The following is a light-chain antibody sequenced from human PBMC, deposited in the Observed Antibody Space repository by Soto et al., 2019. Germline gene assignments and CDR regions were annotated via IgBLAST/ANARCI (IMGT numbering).Light chain of an antibody. V-gene: IGKV1-5*01. CDR3: QKYNTYWT. CDR2: DAS. CDR1: QNINRW. Sequence: DIQMTQSPSTLSASLGDRVTITCRASQNINRWLAWYQQKPGKAPELLIYDASILESGVPSRFSGSGSGTEFTLTISSLQPDDFATYYCQKYNTYWTFGQGTKVDIK. J-gene: IGKJ1*01.